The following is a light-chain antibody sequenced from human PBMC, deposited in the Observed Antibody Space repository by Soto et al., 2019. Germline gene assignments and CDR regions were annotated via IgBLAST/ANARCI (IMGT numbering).Light chain of an antibody. V-gene: IGLV2-8*01. CDR1: SSDVGAYNY. CDR3: SSFSSSSTWV. CDR2: EVT. Sequence: QSALTQPPSASGSPGQSVTISCTGTSSDVGAYNYVSWYQQHAGIAPKLVIYEVTKRPSGVPHRFSGSKSANTASLTVSALQAAEEADYYCSSFSSSSTWVFGGGTKLTVL. J-gene: IGLJ3*02.